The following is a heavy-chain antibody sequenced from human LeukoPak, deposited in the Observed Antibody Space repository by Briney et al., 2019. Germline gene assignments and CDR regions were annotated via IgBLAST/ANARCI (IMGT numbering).Heavy chain of an antibody. J-gene: IGHJ4*02. CDR3: ARATDIVVVPALRRAFFDF. V-gene: IGHV4-34*01. D-gene: IGHD2-2*01. CDR2: INHSGSS. Sequence: SETLSLTCAVYGGSFSGYYWSWIRQPPGKGLEWIGEINHSGSSNFNPSLKSRVTISVDTSKNQFSLNLSSVTAADTGVYYCARATDIVVVPALRRAFFDFWGQGTLVTVSS. CDR1: GGSFSGYY.